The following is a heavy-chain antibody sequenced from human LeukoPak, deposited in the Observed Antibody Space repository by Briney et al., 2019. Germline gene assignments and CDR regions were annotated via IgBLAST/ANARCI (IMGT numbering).Heavy chain of an antibody. CDR2: IYYSGST. Sequence: SSETLSLTCTVSGGSISSGDYYWSWIRQPPGKGLEWIGYIYYSGSTYYNPSLKSRVTISVDTPKNQFSLKLSSVTAADTAVYYCAGVTKLGILVDYWGQGTLVTVSS. CDR3: AGVTKLGILVDY. D-gene: IGHD7-27*01. CDR1: GGSISSGDYY. J-gene: IGHJ4*02. V-gene: IGHV4-30-4*01.